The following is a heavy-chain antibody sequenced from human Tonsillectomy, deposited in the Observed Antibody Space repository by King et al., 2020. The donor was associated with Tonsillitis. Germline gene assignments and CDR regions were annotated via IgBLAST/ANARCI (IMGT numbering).Heavy chain of an antibody. V-gene: IGHV3-30*03. CDR2: ISYDGSNR. J-gene: IGHJ5*02. D-gene: IGHD2-2*01. CDR3: ARDHCSSTNGYVNWFDP. Sequence: VQLVESGGGVVQPGRSLRLSCAASGFTFSDFGFHWIRQAPGKGLEWVAVISYDGSNRYYSESVEGRFTVSRDNSKNTLYLQMNSLRTEDTALYYCARDHCSSTNGYVNWFDPWGQGALVTVSS. CDR1: GFTFSDFG.